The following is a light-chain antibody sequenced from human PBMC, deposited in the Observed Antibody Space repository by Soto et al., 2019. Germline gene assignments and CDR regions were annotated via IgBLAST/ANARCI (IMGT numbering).Light chain of an antibody. CDR3: HQYNSYHT. CDR2: DAS. Sequence: THMTQSPSTLSTFVGDRVTITFRASQSVNSWLAWYQQRPGKAPKLLIYDASTLESGVPSRFSGSGSGTEFTLTISSLQPDDFATYYCHQYNSYHTFGGGTKVDI. V-gene: IGKV1-5*01. CDR1: QSVNSW. J-gene: IGKJ4*01.